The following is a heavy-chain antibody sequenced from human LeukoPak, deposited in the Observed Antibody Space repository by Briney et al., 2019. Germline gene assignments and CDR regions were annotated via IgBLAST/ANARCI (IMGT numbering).Heavy chain of an antibody. V-gene: IGHV4-59*08. D-gene: IGHD3-3*02. Sequence: PSETLSLTSTVSGGSISNYYWSWIRQSPAKGLEWIAYIYYSGTTNYNPSLKSRVTISVDTSKNQFSLKVNSVTAADTAVYYCARHSNALSHYMDVWGKGTTVTVSS. CDR1: GGSISNYY. CDR2: IYYSGTT. CDR3: ARHSNALSHYMDV. J-gene: IGHJ6*03.